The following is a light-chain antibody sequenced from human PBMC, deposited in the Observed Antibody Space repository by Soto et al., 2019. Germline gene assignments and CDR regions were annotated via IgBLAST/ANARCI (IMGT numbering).Light chain of an antibody. J-gene: IGLJ1*01. V-gene: IGLV2-11*01. CDR3: CSYAGSSSYV. Sequence: SVLTQPPSASGSPGQSVTISCTGTSSDVGAYNYVSWYQQLPGKAPKLIIYDVSKRPSGVPDRFSGSKSGNTASLTISGLQADDEADYYCCSYAGSSSYVFGTGTKVTVL. CDR2: DVS. CDR1: SSDVGAYNY.